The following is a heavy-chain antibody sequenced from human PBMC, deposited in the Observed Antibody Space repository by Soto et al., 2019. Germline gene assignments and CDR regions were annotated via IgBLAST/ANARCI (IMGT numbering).Heavy chain of an antibody. CDR3: ARWHDYVWGSYRQMGFDY. D-gene: IGHD3-16*02. V-gene: IGHV4-34*01. Sequence: SETLSLTGAVYVGSFSGYYWSWIRQPPGKGLEWIGEINHSGSTNYNPSLKSRVTISVDTSKNQFSLKLSSVTAADTAVYYCARWHDYVWGSYRQMGFDYWGQGTLVTVSS. J-gene: IGHJ4*02. CDR2: INHSGST. CDR1: VGSFSGYY.